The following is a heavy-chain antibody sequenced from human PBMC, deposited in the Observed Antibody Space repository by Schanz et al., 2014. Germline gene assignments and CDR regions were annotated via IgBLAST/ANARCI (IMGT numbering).Heavy chain of an antibody. J-gene: IGHJ4*02. Sequence: LVESGGGVVQPGRSLRLSCAASGFTFADYAMHWVRQAPGKGLEWVSGISWNGAGIGYADSVKGRFTISRDNAKNSLYLQMNSVTAEDTALYYCAKDIRIRLFFQFDSWGQGTLVTVSS. D-gene: IGHD3-3*01. CDR2: ISWNGAGI. V-gene: IGHV3-9*01. CDR1: GFTFADYA. CDR3: AKDIRIRLFFQFDS.